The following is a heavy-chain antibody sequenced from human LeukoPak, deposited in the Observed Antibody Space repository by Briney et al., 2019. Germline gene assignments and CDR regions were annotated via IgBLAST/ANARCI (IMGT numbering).Heavy chain of an antibody. Sequence: GGSLRLSCAASGFTFSSYAMHWVRQAPGKGLEWVAVISYDGSNKYYADSVKGRFTISRDNSKNTLYLQMNSLRAEDTAVYYCARGAVMLGYCSSTICPLDYWGQGTLVTVSS. J-gene: IGHJ4*02. CDR1: GFTFSSYA. D-gene: IGHD2-2*01. CDR3: ARGAVMLGYCSSTICPLDY. V-gene: IGHV3-30-3*01. CDR2: ISYDGSNK.